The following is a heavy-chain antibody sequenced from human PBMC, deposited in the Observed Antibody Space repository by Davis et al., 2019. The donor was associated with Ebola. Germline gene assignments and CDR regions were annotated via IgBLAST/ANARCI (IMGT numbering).Heavy chain of an antibody. CDR2: IIYDGSNK. J-gene: IGHJ4*02. CDR3: ARFDSTGID. Sequence: GESLKISCAASGFTFNNHAMYWIRQAPGKGLEWVAVIIYDGSNKQYADSVKGRFSISRDNSKNTMYLQMNSLRIEDTAVYYCARFDSTGIDWGQGTLVTVS. V-gene: IGHV3-30-3*01. CDR1: GFTFNNHA. D-gene: IGHD3-22*01.